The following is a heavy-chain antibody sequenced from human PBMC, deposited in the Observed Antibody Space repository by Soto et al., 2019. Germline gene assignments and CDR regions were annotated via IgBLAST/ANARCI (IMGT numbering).Heavy chain of an antibody. CDR3: APASSGFARYFAL. D-gene: IGHD5-12*01. CDR1: GFTFSNAW. J-gene: IGHJ2*01. Sequence: EEQLVESGGGLVKPGGSLRLSCAASGFTFSNAWMSWVRQAPGKGLEWVGRIKSKTNGGTTDYVAPVKDRFSISRDDSKSSLYLQMNSVKSADPAVYYCAPASSGFARYFALWGRGTLVTVSS. CDR2: IKSKTNGGTT. V-gene: IGHV3-15*01.